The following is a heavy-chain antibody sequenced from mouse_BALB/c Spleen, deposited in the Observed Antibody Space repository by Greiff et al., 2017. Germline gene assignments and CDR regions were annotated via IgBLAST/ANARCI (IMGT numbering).Heavy chain of an antibody. J-gene: IGHJ4*01. Sequence: EVILVESGGDLVKPGGSLKLSCAASGFTFSSYGMSWVRQTPDKRLEWVATISSGGSYTYYPDSVKGRFTISRDNAKNTLYLQMSSLKSEDTAMYYCARPIYGSSYYYAMDYWGQGTSVTVSS. CDR1: GFTFSSYG. D-gene: IGHD1-1*01. CDR3: ARPIYGSSYYYAMDY. V-gene: IGHV5-6*02. CDR2: ISSGGSYT.